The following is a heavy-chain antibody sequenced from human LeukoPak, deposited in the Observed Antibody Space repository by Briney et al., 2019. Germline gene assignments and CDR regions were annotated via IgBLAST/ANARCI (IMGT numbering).Heavy chain of an antibody. CDR3: ARDSVVGYCSGGSCYGELDY. CDR1: GFTFSSHG. V-gene: IGHV3-7*01. Sequence: GGTLRLSCAASGFTFSSHGMNWVRQAPGKGLEWVANIKQDGSEKYYVDSVKGRFTISRDNAKNSLYLQMNSLRAEDTAVYYCARDSVVGYCSGGSCYGELDYWGQGTLVTVSS. J-gene: IGHJ4*02. D-gene: IGHD2-15*01. CDR2: IKQDGSEK.